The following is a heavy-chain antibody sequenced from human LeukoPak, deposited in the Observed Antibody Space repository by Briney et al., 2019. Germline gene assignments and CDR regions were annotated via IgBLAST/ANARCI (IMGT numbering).Heavy chain of an antibody. J-gene: IGHJ6*04. V-gene: IGHV3-23*01. D-gene: IGHD3-10*02. CDR1: GGSISSSSYY. CDR3: AELGITMIGGV. CDR2: ITPDAGRT. Sequence: ETLSLTCTVSGGSISSSSYYWGWIRQPPGKGLEWVSGITPDAGRTYYADSVKGRFTISRDNAKNSLYLQMNSLRAEDTAVYYCAELGITMIGGVWGKGTTVTVSS.